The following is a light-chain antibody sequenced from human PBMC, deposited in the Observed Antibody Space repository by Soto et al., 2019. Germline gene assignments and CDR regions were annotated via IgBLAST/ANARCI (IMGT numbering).Light chain of an antibody. CDR3: GADHGSGSNFLVV. Sequence: QSVLTQPPSASASLGASVTLTCTLSSGYSNYKVVWYQQRPGKGPRFVMRVGTGGIVGSKGDGIPDRFSVLGSGLNRYLTIKNIQEEDESDYHCGADHGSGSNFLVVFGGGTKLTVL. CDR2: VGTGGIVG. J-gene: IGLJ2*01. CDR1: SGYSNYK. V-gene: IGLV9-49*01.